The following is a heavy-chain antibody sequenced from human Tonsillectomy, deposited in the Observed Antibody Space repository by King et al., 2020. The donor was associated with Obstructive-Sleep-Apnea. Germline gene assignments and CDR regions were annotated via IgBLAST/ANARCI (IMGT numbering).Heavy chain of an antibody. CDR1: GFTFSSYG. CDR2: IWYDGSNK. V-gene: IGHV3-33*01. D-gene: IGHD4-23*01. CDR3: ARDGRDYGGNPAPFDY. Sequence: VQLVESGGGVVQPGRSLRLSCAASGFTFSSYGMHWVRQAPGKGLEWVAVIWYDGSNKYYADSVKGRFTISRDNSKNTLYLQMNSLRAEDTAVYSCARDGRDYGGNPAPFDYWGQGTLVTVSS. J-gene: IGHJ4*02.